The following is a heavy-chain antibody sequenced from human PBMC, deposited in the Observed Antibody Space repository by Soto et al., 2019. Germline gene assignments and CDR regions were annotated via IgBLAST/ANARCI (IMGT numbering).Heavy chain of an antibody. CDR3: AKDGTAMATKPRFDY. CDR2: ISYDGSNK. J-gene: IGHJ4*02. D-gene: IGHD5-18*01. Sequence: PGGSLRLSCAASGFTFSSYGMHWVRQAPGKGLEWVAVISYDGSNKYYADSVKGRFTISRDNSKNTLYLQMNSLRAEDTAVYYCAKDGTAMATKPRFDYWGQGTLVTVSS. CDR1: GFTFSSYG. V-gene: IGHV3-30*18.